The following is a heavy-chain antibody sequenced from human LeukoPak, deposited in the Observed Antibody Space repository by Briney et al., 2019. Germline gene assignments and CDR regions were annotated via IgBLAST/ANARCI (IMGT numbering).Heavy chain of an antibody. V-gene: IGHV1-46*03. CDR2: INPNGGST. Sequence: ASVKVSCKASGYTFTSYYMHWVRQAPGQGLEWMGIINPNGGSTSYAQKFQGRVTMTRDTSTSTVYMELSSLRSEDTAVYYCARDDYGGNSLGIWGKGTMVTVSS. CDR3: ARDDYGGNSLGI. J-gene: IGHJ3*02. D-gene: IGHD4-23*01. CDR1: GYTFTSYY.